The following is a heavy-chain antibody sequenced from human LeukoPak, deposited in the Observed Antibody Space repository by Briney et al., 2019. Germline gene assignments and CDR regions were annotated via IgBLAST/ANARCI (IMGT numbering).Heavy chain of an antibody. D-gene: IGHD2-8*01. Sequence: GGSLRLSCAASGFTFSGFAMSWVRRTPGKGLEWVSGISGSGDNTLYAASVKGRFTISRDNSKNTLYLEMNSLRAGDTAVYYCARDSIVRGNIGNDMDVWGKGTTVTVSS. CDR2: ISGSGDNT. J-gene: IGHJ6*03. CDR1: GFTFSGFA. V-gene: IGHV3-23*01. CDR3: ARDSIVRGNIGNDMDV.